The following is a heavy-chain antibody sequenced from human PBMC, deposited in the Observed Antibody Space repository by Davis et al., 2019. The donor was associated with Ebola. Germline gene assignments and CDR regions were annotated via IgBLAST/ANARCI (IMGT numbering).Heavy chain of an antibody. CDR2: ISSSGSTI. CDR1: GFTFSDYY. V-gene: IGHV3-11*01. Sequence: GGSLRLSCAASGFTFSDYYMSWIRQAPGKGLEWVSYISSSGSTIYYADSVKGRFTISRDNAKNSLYLQMNSLRAEDTALYYCAKDIRGSIVGATRFDYWGQGTLVTVSS. J-gene: IGHJ4*02. D-gene: IGHD1-26*01. CDR3: AKDIRGSIVGATRFDY.